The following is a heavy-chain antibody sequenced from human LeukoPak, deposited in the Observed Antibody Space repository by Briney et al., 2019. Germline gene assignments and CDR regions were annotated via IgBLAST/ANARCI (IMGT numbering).Heavy chain of an antibody. Sequence: PGGSLRLSCAASGFTFSDFSMNWVRQAPGKGLEDISYISTDSKTIWYADSVKGRFTMSRDNAKNSLYLQMNSLRAEDTAVYYCSRLCSSSSCYLGVRGDYWGQGTLVTVSS. CDR1: GFTFSDFS. CDR2: ISTDSKTI. D-gene: IGHD2-2*01. J-gene: IGHJ4*02. V-gene: IGHV3-48*04. CDR3: SRLCSSSSCYLGVRGDY.